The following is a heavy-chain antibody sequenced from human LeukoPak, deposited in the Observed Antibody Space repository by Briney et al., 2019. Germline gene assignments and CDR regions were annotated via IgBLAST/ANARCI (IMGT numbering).Heavy chain of an antibody. J-gene: IGHJ4*02. CDR3: AKGRAGNYCYDSSDY. CDR2: IRSKANSYAT. Sequence: PGGSLRLSCAASGFTFSGSAMHWVRQASGKGLEWVGRIRSKANSYATAYAASVKGRFTISRDDSKNTAYLQMNSLKTEDTAVYYCAKGRAGNYCYDSSDYWGQGTLVTVSS. CDR1: GFTFSGSA. V-gene: IGHV3-73*01. D-gene: IGHD3-22*01.